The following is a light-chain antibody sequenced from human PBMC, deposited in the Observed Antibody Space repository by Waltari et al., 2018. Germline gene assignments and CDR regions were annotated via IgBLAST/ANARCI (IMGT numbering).Light chain of an antibody. CDR2: DAS. Sequence: EIVLTQSPATLSLSPGETATLSCRASQSVGTYLAWYQQRPGQAPRLLIYDASNRATGIPARFRGSGSGTDFTLTISNLDPEDFAVYYCQQRSNWTPHTFGQGARLEIK. CDR3: QQRSNWTPHT. V-gene: IGKV3-11*01. J-gene: IGKJ2*01. CDR1: QSVGTY.